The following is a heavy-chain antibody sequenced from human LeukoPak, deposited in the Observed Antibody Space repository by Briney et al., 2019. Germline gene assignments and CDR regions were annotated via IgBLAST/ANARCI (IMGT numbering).Heavy chain of an antibody. J-gene: IGHJ4*02. Sequence: GGSLRLSCAAPGFSFSSNWMGWVRQAPGKGLEWVAVISYDGNNRYSADSVKGRFTISRDNSKNTLYLQMNSLRAEDTAVYYCAKDQDIAAADYYFDYWGQGTLVTVSS. CDR2: ISYDGNNR. CDR3: AKDQDIAAADYYFDY. D-gene: IGHD6-13*01. CDR1: GFSFSSNW. V-gene: IGHV3-30*18.